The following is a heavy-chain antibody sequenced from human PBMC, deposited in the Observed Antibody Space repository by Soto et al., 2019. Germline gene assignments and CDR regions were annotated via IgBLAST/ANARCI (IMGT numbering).Heavy chain of an antibody. V-gene: IGHV3-33*01. J-gene: IGHJ5*02. CDR1: GFTFSSYG. CDR2: IWYDGSNK. D-gene: IGHD3-3*01. CDR3: ARDHPYYDFWSGIQYNWFDP. Sequence: GGSLRLSCAASGFTFSSYGMHWVRQAPGKGLEWVAVIWYDGSNKYYADSVKGRFTISRDNSKNTLYLQMNSLRAEDTAVYYCARDHPYYDFWSGIQYNWFDPWGQGTLVTVSS.